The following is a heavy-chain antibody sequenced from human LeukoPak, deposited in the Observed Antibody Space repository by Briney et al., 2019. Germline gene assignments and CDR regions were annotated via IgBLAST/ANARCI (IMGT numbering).Heavy chain of an antibody. CDR1: GDSISSIIYY. CDR2: IYYSGST. CDR3: ARQRYYGSGSYYNLLASLNY. V-gene: IGHV4-39*01. Sequence: TSDTLSHTCSVSGDSISSIIYYWDWIRQPPGKGLEWIGSIYYSGSTYYNPSLKRRVTISVDTSKNQFSLKLSSVTAADTAVYYCARQRYYGSGSYYNLLASLNYWGQGTLVTVSS. J-gene: IGHJ4*02. D-gene: IGHD3-10*01.